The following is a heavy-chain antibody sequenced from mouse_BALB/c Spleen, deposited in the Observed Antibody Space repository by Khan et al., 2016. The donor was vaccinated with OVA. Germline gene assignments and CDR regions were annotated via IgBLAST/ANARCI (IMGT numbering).Heavy chain of an antibody. CDR3: ARWNYRYDGYFDY. Sequence: MQLEESGPSLVKPSQTLSLTCSVTGDSITSGYWNWIRKFPGNKLEYMGYISSSDSPFYNPSLKSRISITRDTSQNQYYLQLNSVTTEDTATYYCARWNYRYDGYFDYWGQGTTLTVSS. D-gene: IGHD2-14*01. J-gene: IGHJ2*01. V-gene: IGHV3-8*02. CDR1: GDSITSGY. CDR2: ISSSDSP.